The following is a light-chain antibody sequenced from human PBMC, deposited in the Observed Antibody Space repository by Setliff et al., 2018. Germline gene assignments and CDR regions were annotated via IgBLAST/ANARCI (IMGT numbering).Light chain of an antibody. Sequence: QSVLTQPPSVSGSPGQSVTISCSGTYSDIGGHDRVSWYQQPPGAAPKLIIYEVFNRPSGVPDRFSGSKSGTTASLTISGLLAEDEADYFCGSFTSTTTFYVFGPGTKVTVL. CDR2: EVF. CDR1: YSDIGGHDR. J-gene: IGLJ1*01. V-gene: IGLV2-18*02. CDR3: GSFTSTTTFYV.